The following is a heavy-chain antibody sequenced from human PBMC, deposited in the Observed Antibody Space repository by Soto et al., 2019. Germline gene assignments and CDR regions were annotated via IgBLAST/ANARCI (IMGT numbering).Heavy chain of an antibody. CDR3: AKGSASGSPYYFDY. CDR1: GFTFSSYA. Sequence: GGSLRLSCAASGFTFSSYAMSWVRQSPGKGLEWVSAITGGGGSTFHADSVKGRFTISRDNSKNTLYLQLSSLRAEDAAVYYCAKGSASGSPYYFDYWGQGIQVTV. J-gene: IGHJ4*02. V-gene: IGHV3-23*01. CDR2: ITGGGGST. D-gene: IGHD6-25*01.